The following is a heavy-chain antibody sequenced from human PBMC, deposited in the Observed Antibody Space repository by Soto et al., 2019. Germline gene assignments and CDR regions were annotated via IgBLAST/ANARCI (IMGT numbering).Heavy chain of an antibody. CDR1: GGTFSSYT. V-gene: IGHV1-69*02. CDR2: IIPILGIA. D-gene: IGHD2-2*01. CDR3: ARGRRSYCSSTSCLNWFDP. J-gene: IGHJ5*02. Sequence: SVKVSCKASGGTFSSYTISWVRQAPGQGLEWMGRIIPILGIANYAQKFQGRVTITADKSTSTAYMELSSLRSEDTAVYYCARGRRSYCSSTSCLNWFDPWGQGTLVTVSS.